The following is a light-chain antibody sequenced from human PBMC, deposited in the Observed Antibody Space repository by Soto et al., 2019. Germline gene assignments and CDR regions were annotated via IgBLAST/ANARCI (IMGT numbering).Light chain of an antibody. Sequence: IVVTQSPLSLPVTPGEPASISCRSSQSLLHSNGYNYLDWYLQKPGQSPQLLIYLGSNRASGVPDRFSGIGSGTDFTLKISRVGAEDVGIYYCMQALQTPSAFGPGTKVDIK. CDR1: QSLLHSNGYNY. J-gene: IGKJ3*01. V-gene: IGKV2-28*01. CDR3: MQALQTPSA. CDR2: LGS.